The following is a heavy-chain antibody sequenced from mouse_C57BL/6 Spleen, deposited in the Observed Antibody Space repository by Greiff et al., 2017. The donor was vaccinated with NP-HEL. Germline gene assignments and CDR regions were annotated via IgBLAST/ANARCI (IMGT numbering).Heavy chain of an antibody. V-gene: IGHV1-52*01. CDR3: ARSPLYYGSSYGYFDV. J-gene: IGHJ1*03. CDR1: GYTFTSYW. D-gene: IGHD1-1*01. Sequence: QVQLKQPGAELVRPGSSVKLSCKASGYTFTSYWMHWVKQRPIQGLEWIGNIDPSDSETHYNQKFKDKATLPVDKSSSTAYMQLSSLTSEDSAVYYCARSPLYYGSSYGYFDVWGTGTTVTVSS. CDR2: IDPSDSET.